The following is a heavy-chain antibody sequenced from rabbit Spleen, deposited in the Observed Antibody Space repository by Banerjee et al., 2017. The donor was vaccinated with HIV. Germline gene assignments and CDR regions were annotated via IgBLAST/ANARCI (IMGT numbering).Heavy chain of an antibody. CDR2: IDTNDGDT. Sequence: EQLEESGGGLVQPGGSLTLTCTVSGFSFSSNWICWVRQAPGKGLEWIACIDTNDGDTDYANWPKGRFTISKTSSTTVTLQMTSLTAADTATYFCARNYVNAFDPWGPGTLVTVS. V-gene: IGHV1S45*01. J-gene: IGHJ2*01. CDR3: ARNYVNAFDP. CDR1: GFSFSSNW. D-gene: IGHD1-1*01.